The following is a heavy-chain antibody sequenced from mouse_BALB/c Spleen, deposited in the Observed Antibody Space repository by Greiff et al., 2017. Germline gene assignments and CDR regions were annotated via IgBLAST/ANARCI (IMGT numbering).Heavy chain of an antibody. D-gene: IGHD2-4*01. V-gene: IGHV14-4*02. CDR3: NGYDYDARNWFAY. CDR1: GYTFTSYW. Sequence: VQLQQPGAELVKPGASVKLSCKASGYTFTSYWMHWVKQRPEQGLEWIGWIDPENGDTEYAPKFQGKATMTADTSSNTAYLQLSSLTSEDTAVYYCNGYDYDARNWFAYWGQGTLVTVSA. J-gene: IGHJ3*01. CDR2: IDPENGDT.